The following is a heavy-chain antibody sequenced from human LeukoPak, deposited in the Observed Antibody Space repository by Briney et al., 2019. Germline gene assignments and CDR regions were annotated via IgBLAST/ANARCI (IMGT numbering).Heavy chain of an antibody. J-gene: IGHJ2*01. Sequence: GESLKISCKGSGYSFTSYWIGWVRQMPGKGLEWMGIIYPGDFDTRYSPSFQGQVSISADKSISTAYLQWSSLKASDTAIYYLSRPVSDRYCWYFDLWGRGTLVTVSS. CDR3: SRPVSDRYCWYFDL. CDR1: GYSFTSYW. D-gene: IGHD2-21*02. CDR2: IYPGDFDT. V-gene: IGHV5-51*01.